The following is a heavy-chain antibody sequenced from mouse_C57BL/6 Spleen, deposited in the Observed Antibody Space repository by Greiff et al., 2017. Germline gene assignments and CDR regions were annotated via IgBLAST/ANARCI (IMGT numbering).Heavy chain of an antibody. D-gene: IGHD1-1*01. Sequence: VQLQQPGAELVMPGASVKLSCKASGYTFTSYWMHWVKQRPGQGLEWIGEIDPSDSSTNYNQKFKGKATLTVDKSSSTAYMQLSSLTSVDSAVYYGARRYYGSFYYFDYWGQGTTLTVSS. CDR2: IDPSDSST. J-gene: IGHJ2*01. V-gene: IGHV1-69*01. CDR1: GYTFTSYW. CDR3: ARRYYGSFYYFDY.